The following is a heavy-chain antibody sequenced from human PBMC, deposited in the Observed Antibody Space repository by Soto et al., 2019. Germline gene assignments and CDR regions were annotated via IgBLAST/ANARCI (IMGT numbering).Heavy chain of an antibody. CDR1: GLTFSSYG. D-gene: IGHD3-9*01. J-gene: IGHJ1*01. V-gene: IGHV3-33*01. CDR2: IWYDGSNK. Sequence: VGSLRLSCAASGLTFSSYGMHWVRQAPGKGLEWVAVIWYDGSNKYYADSVKGRFTISRDNSKRTLYLQMNSRRAEDTAVYFCARGGVLLYFDWSPIAEYFQHWGQGTLVTVS. CDR3: ARGGVLLYFDWSPIAEYFQH.